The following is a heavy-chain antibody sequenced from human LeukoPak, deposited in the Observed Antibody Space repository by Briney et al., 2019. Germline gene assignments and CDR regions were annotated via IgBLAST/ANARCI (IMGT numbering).Heavy chain of an antibody. CDR2: IYYSGST. CDR3: ARCTNDLYYFDY. D-gene: IGHD2-8*01. CDR1: GGSISSGDYS. J-gene: IGHJ4*02. Sequence: SETLSLTCTVSGGSISSGDYSWSWIRQPPGKGLEWIGYIYYSGSTYYNPSLKSRVTISVDTSKNQFSLKLSSVTAADTAVYYCARCTNDLYYFDYWGQGTLVTVSS. V-gene: IGHV4-30-4*01.